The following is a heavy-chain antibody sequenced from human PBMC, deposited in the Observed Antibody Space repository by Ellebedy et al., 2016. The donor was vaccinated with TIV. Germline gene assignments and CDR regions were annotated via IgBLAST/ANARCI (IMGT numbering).Heavy chain of an antibody. CDR1: GFTFSDHY. D-gene: IGHD6-19*01. CDR2: ITGDSRTI. J-gene: IGHJ4*02. V-gene: IGHV3-48*01. CDR3: ARDYLYSDWYGAFGY. Sequence: GESLKISCAASGFTFSDHYMDWVRQAPGKGLEWISHITGDSRTIYYTDSVKGRFTIFRDNAKDSLYLQMSSLRVEDTAVYYCARDYLYSDWYGAFGYWGQGTLVTVSS.